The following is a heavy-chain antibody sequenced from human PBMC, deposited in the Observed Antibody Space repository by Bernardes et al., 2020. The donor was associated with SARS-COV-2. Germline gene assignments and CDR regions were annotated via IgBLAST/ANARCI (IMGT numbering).Heavy chain of an antibody. CDR1: GGSINSSRYY. J-gene: IGHJ2*01. Sequence: SETLSLTCTVSGGSINSSRYYWGWIRQPPGKGLDWIGSLDYTGNTYYKPSLKSRVTISVDTSKNQFSLKLNSVIAADTAIYYCVRHPTSGWSYWYFDLWGRGTLVTVSS. CDR3: VRHPTSGWSYWYFDL. D-gene: IGHD6-19*01. V-gene: IGHV4-39*01. CDR2: LDYTGNT.